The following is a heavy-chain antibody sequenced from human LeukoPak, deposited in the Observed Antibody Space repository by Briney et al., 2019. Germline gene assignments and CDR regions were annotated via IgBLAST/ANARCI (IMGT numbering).Heavy chain of an antibody. CDR2: IYTSGST. D-gene: IGHD3-3*01. V-gene: IGHV4-61*02. CDR1: GGSISSGSYY. Sequence: SETLSLTCTVSGGSISSGSYYWSWIRQPAGKGLEWIGRIYTSGSTNYNPSLKSRVTISVDTSKDQFSLKLSSVTAADTAVYYCAREIFGVVTAYYFDYWGQGTLVTVSS. CDR3: AREIFGVVTAYYFDY. J-gene: IGHJ4*02.